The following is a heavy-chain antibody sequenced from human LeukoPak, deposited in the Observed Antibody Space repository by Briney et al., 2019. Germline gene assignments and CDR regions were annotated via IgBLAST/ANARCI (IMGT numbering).Heavy chain of an antibody. Sequence: ASVKVSCKAPGYTLTSYGISWVRQAPGQGLEWMGWISAYNGNTNYAQKLQGRVTMTTDTSTSTAYMELRSLRSDDTAVYYCASNVPGARSITGTTDAFDIWGQGTMVTVSS. CDR3: ASNVPGARSITGTTDAFDI. V-gene: IGHV1-18*01. D-gene: IGHD1-20*01. CDR1: GYTLTSYG. CDR2: ISAYNGNT. J-gene: IGHJ3*02.